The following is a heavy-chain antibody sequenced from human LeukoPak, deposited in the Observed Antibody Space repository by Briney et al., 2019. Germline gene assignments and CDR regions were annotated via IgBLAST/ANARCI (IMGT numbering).Heavy chain of an antibody. D-gene: IGHD6-25*01. CDR3: TTSQYPMAAADNWFDP. CDR1: GGYVSSTTPY. V-gene: IGHV4-39*01. Sequence: SETLSLTCTGSGGYVSSTTPYWSWIRQPPGKGLEWIGSKYSGNTYYKPSNPSLKSRVTISVDTSRNQFSLKLTSVTAADTAVYYCTTSQYPMAAADNWFDPWGQGTLVTVSS. CDR2: KYSGNT. J-gene: IGHJ5*02.